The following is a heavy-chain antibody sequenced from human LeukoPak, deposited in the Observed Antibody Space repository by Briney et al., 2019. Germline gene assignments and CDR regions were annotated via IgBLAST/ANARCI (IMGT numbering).Heavy chain of an antibody. J-gene: IGHJ4*02. CDR1: GYTLTELS. CDR2: FDPEDGET. V-gene: IGHV1-24*01. Sequence: GASVKVPCKVSGYTLTELSMHWVRQAPGKGLEWMGGFDPEDGETIYAQKFQGRVTMTEDTSTDTAYMELSSLRSEDTAVYYCVTVWVGANYFDYWGQGTLVTVSS. CDR3: VTVWVGANYFDY. D-gene: IGHD1-26*01.